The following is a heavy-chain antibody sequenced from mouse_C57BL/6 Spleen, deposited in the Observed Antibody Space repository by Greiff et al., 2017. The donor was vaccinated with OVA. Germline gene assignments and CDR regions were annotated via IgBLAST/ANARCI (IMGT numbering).Heavy chain of an antibody. CDR2: IDPETGGT. Sequence: AQLQQSGAELVRPGASVTLSCKASGYTFTDYEMHWVKQTPVHGLEWIGAIDPETGGTAYNQKFKGKAILTADKSSSTAYMELRSLTSEDSAVYYCTSTRYFDVWGTGTTVTVSS. CDR1: GYTFTDYE. J-gene: IGHJ1*03. CDR3: TSTRYFDV. V-gene: IGHV1-15*01.